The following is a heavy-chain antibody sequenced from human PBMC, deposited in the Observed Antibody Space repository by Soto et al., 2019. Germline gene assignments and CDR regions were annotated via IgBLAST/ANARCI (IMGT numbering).Heavy chain of an antibody. J-gene: IGHJ5*02. V-gene: IGHV6-1*01. CDR1: GDSVSSNSAA. CDR3: ARTAGDLNWFDP. CDR2: TYYRSKWYN. Sequence: SQTLSLTCAISGDSVSSNSAAWNWIRQSPSRGLEWLGRTYYRSKWYNDYAVSVKSRITINPATSKNQFSLQLNSVTPEDTAVDYCARTAGDLNWFDPWGQGTLVTVSS. D-gene: IGHD7-27*01.